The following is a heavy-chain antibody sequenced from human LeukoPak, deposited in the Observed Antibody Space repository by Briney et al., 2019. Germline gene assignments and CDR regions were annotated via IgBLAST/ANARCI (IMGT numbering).Heavy chain of an antibody. CDR3: ARDFLYSSGRHEGY. V-gene: IGHV1-18*01. J-gene: IGHJ4*02. D-gene: IGHD6-19*01. CDR1: GYTFTSYG. Sequence: ASVKVSCKASGYTFTSYGISWVRQAPGQGLEWMGWISAYNGNTNYAQKLQGRVTMTIDTSTSTAYMELRSLRSDDTAVYYCARDFLYSSGRHEGYWGQGTLVTVSS. CDR2: ISAYNGNT.